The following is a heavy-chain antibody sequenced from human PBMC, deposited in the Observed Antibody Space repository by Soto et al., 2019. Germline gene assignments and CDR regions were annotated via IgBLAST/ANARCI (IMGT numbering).Heavy chain of an antibody. CDR1: GDTFSFYT. Sequence: QVQLVQSGAEVKKPRSSVKVSCKASGDTFSFYTINWVRQAPGLGLEWVGRITPILSMSNYAQKFQGRVTMPAAKSTSPAYMALRSLRSEDTAMYYCATISVSGYRAFDYWGQGALVTVSS. J-gene: IGHJ4*02. D-gene: IGHD3-10*01. CDR3: ATISVSGYRAFDY. V-gene: IGHV1-69*02. CDR2: ITPILSMS.